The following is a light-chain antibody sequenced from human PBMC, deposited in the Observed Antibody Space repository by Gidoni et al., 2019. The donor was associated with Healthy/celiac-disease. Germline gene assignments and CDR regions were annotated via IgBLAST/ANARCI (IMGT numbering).Light chain of an antibody. J-gene: IGKJ1*01. V-gene: IGKV1-9*01. CDR2: AAS. Sequence: DIQLTPSPSFLSASVGDRVTITCRASQGISSYLAWYQQKPGKAPKLLIYAASTLQSGVPSRFSGSGSGTEFTITISSLQPEDFATYYCQQLNSYAWTFGQGTKVEIK. CDR3: QQLNSYAWT. CDR1: QGISSY.